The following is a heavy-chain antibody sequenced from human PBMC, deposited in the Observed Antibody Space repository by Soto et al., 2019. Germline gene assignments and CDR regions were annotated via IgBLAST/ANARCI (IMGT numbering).Heavy chain of an antibody. CDR2: ISYDETKK. V-gene: IGHV3-30*18. D-gene: IGHD4-17*01. J-gene: IGHJ5*02. CDR3: AKLPTTVTTDTGFDP. Sequence: QVHVVESGGGVVQPGRSLRLSCVASGFTFNVYGMHWVRQAPGKGLQWVAVISYDETKKYYADSVKGRFTISRDNSKNTLYLQMNSLRVEDTAVYYCAKLPTTVTTDTGFDPWGPGTLVTVSS. CDR1: GFTFNVYG.